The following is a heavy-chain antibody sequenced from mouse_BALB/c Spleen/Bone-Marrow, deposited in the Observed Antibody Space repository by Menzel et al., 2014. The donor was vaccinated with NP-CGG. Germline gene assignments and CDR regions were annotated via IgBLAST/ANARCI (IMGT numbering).Heavy chain of an antibody. Sequence: VKLMESGAELVKPGASVKLSCKASGYTFTSYYMYWVKQRPGQGLEWIGEINPSNGGTNFNEKFKSKATLTVDKSSNTAYVQLSSLTSEDSAVYHCTRSNYGYWFFDVWGAGTTVPVSS. CDR2: INPSNGGT. CDR1: GYTFTSYY. CDR3: TRSNYGYWFFDV. D-gene: IGHD1-1*01. V-gene: IGHV1S81*02. J-gene: IGHJ1*01.